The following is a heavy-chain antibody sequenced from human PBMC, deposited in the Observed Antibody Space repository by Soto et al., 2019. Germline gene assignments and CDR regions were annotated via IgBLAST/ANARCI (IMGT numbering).Heavy chain of an antibody. CDR3: ARVGVSGYSLNHD. J-gene: IGHJ4*02. D-gene: IGHD3-3*01. CDR2: ISGSGGST. CDR1: GFTFSSYA. Sequence: EVQLLESGGGLVQPGGSLRLSCAASGFTFSSYAMTWVRQAPGKGLEWVSGISGSGGSTYFADPVKGRFTISRDYSKNTLHLQMNSRRAEDTAVYYCARVGVSGYSLNHDWGQGTLVTVSS. V-gene: IGHV3-23*01.